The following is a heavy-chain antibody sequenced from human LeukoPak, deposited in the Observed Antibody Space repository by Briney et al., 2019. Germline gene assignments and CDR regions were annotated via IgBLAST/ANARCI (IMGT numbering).Heavy chain of an antibody. J-gene: IGHJ4*02. Sequence: SETLSLTCTVSGGSISSYYWSWIRQPPGKGLEWIGYIYYSGSTNYNPSLKSRVTISVDTSKSQFSLKLSSVTAADTAVYYCARLDPSTAANSDWGQGTLVTVSS. CDR2: IYYSGST. D-gene: IGHD6-13*01. V-gene: IGHV4-59*08. CDR3: ARLDPSTAANSD. CDR1: GGSISSYY.